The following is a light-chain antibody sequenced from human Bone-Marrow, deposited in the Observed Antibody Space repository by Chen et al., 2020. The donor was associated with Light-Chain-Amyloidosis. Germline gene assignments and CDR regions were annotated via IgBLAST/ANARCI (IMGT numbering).Light chain of an antibody. CDR1: SRDVGGYKY. V-gene: IGLV2-14*01. CDR3: SSYTMSSPWV. Sequence: QSALTQPASVSVSHGQSITLSCSGTSRDVGGYKYVSWYQQFPGKAPKPLIFEVANRPSGVSNRFSGSKSGNTASLTISGLQAEDEADYYCSSYTMSSPWVFGGGTKVTVL. CDR2: EVA. J-gene: IGLJ3*02.